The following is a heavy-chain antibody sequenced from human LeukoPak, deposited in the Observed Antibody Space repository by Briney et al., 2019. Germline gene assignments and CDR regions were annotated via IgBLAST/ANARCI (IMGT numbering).Heavy chain of an antibody. V-gene: IGHV3-23*01. D-gene: IGHD2-2*01. CDR1: GFTFNSYA. J-gene: IGHJ4*02. Sequence: GGSLRLSCAASGFTFNSYAMSWVRQAPGKGLEWVSAISGSGGSTYYADSVKGRFTISRDNSKNTLYLQMNSLRAEDTAVYYCAKDWQLYCSSTSCYEPYFDYWGQGTLVTVSS. CDR3: AKDWQLYCSSTSCYEPYFDY. CDR2: ISGSGGST.